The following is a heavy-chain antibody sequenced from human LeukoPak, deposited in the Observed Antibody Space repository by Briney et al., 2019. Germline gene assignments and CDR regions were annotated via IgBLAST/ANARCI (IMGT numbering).Heavy chain of an antibody. D-gene: IGHD1-20*01. CDR3: AALTGTYAYYFDY. CDR2: IYPGDSDT. V-gene: IGHV5-51*01. CDR1: GSSFTNYW. J-gene: IGHJ4*02. Sequence: GESLKISCKDSGSSFTNYWIGWVRQMPGKGLEWMGIIYPGDSDTRYSPSFQGQVTISADKSISTAYLQWSSLKASDTAMYYCAALTGTYAYYFDYWGQGTLVTVSS.